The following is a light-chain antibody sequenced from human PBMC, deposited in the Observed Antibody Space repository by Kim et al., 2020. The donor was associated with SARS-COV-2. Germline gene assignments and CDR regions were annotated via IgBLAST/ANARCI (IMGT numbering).Light chain of an antibody. V-gene: IGKV2-28*01. J-gene: IGKJ1*01. CDR2: LGS. CDR1: QSLLHINGYNY. Sequence: PASISCRSSQSLLHINGYNYLDWYLQKPGQSPQLLIYLGSNRASGVPDRFSGSGSGTDFTLKISRVEAEDVGVYYCMQALQTPPTFGQGTKVDIK. CDR3: MQALQTPPT.